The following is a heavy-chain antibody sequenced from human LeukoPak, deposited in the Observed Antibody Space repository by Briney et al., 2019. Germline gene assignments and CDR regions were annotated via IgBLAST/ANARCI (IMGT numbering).Heavy chain of an antibody. Sequence: GGSLRLSCVASGFPFSVSWMHWVRQAPGKGLEWVAVISYDGSNKYYADSVKGRFTISRDNSKNTLYLQMNSLRAEDTAVYYCAKSFFPAGDFYYYYGMDVWGQGTTVTVSS. CDR3: AKSFFPAGDFYYYYGMDV. V-gene: IGHV3-30*18. D-gene: IGHD2-2*01. CDR1: GFPFSVSW. J-gene: IGHJ6*02. CDR2: ISYDGSNK.